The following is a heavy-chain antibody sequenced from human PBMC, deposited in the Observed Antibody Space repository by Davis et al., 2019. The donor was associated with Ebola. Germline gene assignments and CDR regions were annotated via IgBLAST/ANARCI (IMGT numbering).Heavy chain of an antibody. CDR3: ARDVAYCSGGSCFLYYYYGMDV. CDR2: INSDGSST. CDR1: GFTFSSYW. Sequence: PGGSLRLSCAASGFTFSSYWMHWVRQAPGKGLVWVSRINSDGSSTSYADSVKGRFTISRDNAKNTLYLQMNSLRAEDTAVYYCARDVAYCSGGSCFLYYYYGMDVWGQGTTVTVSS. D-gene: IGHD2-15*01. J-gene: IGHJ6*02. V-gene: IGHV3-74*01.